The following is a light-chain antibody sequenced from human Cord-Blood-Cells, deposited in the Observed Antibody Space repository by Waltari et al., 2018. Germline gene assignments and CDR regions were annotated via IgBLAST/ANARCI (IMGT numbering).Light chain of an antibody. CDR3: MQAPQSWT. CDR1: QSLLHSNGYNY. CDR2: LGS. J-gene: IGKJ1*01. V-gene: IGKV2-28*01. Sequence: DIVMTQSPLSLPVTPGEPASISCRSSQSLLHSNGYNYLDWYLQKPGQSPQLLIYLGSNRASGVPDRFSGSGSGTDFTLKSSRVEAEDVGVYYCMQAPQSWTFGQGTKVEIK.